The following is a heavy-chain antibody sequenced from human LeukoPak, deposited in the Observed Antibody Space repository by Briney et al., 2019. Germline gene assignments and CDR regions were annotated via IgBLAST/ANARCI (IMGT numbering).Heavy chain of an antibody. J-gene: IGHJ4*02. Sequence: PGGSLRLSCAASGFTFSDHYMSWIRQAPGKGLEWVSYISSSGNTIYYADSMKGRFTISRDNAKNSLYLQMNSLRAEDTAVYYCAREYNYYGSGSYHDYWGQGTLVTVSS. CDR3: AREYNYYGSGSYHDY. CDR2: ISSSGNTI. CDR1: GFTFSDHY. D-gene: IGHD3-10*01. V-gene: IGHV3-11*04.